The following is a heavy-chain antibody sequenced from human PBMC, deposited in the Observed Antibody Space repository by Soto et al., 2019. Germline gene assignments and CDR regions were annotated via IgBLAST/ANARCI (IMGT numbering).Heavy chain of an antibody. CDR2: ISVSGGST. CDR3: AIVLGVFGAFGI. CDR1: GFTFSSYA. J-gene: IGHJ3*02. D-gene: IGHD2-8*01. V-gene: IGHV3-23*01. Sequence: EVQLLESGGGLVQPGGSLRLSCAASGFTFSSYAIRWVRQAPGKGLEWVSSISVSGGSTSYAASVKGRFTISSAKSKNTVYLQVNSLRREDTAVYYCAIVLGVFGAFGIWGQGTMVTVS.